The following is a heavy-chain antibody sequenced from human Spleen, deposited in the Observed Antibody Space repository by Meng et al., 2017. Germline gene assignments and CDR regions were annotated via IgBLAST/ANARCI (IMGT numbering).Heavy chain of an antibody. V-gene: IGHV3-30*04. CDR3: ARGSALVRGVSRFDY. CDR2: ISSDGSTS. J-gene: IGHJ4*02. Sequence: GESLKISCEASGFTFDSYAMHWVRQAPGKGLEWVAVISSDGSTSYYADSVKGQFTISRSTSKNTLFMYMDSLRVEDTDVYYCARGSALVRGVSRFDYWGQGTLVTVSS. CDR1: GFTFDSYA. D-gene: IGHD3-10*01.